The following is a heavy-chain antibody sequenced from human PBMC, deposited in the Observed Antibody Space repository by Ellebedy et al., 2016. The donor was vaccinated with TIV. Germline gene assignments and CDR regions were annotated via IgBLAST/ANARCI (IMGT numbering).Heavy chain of an antibody. D-gene: IGHD4-23*01. J-gene: IGHJ4*02. Sequence: GGSLRLSCKGSGYSFTSYWIGWVRQMPGKGLEWMGIIYPGDSDTRYSPSLQGQVTISADKFISTAYLQWSSLKASDTAMYYCARDDYGGNSGDCFDYWGQGTLVTVSS. CDR1: GYSFTSYW. V-gene: IGHV5-51*01. CDR3: ARDDYGGNSGDCFDY. CDR2: IYPGDSDT.